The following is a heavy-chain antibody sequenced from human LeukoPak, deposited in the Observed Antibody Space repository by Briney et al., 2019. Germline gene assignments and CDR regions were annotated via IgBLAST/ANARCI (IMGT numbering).Heavy chain of an antibody. Sequence: PSETLSLTRTVSGGSISSSSYYWGWIRQPPGKGLEWIGSIYYSGSTYYNPSLKSRVTISVDTSKNQFSLKLSSVTAADTAVYYCARDHDLVTYYYYYGMDVWGQGTTVTVSS. D-gene: IGHD3-3*01. CDR3: ARDHDLVTYYYYYGMDV. V-gene: IGHV4-39*02. CDR1: GGSISSSSYY. J-gene: IGHJ6*02. CDR2: IYYSGST.